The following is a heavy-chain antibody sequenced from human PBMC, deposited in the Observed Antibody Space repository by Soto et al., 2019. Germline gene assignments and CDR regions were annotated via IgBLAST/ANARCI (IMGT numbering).Heavy chain of an antibody. J-gene: IGHJ5*02. CDR3: ARGQVGYYDILTGYYLGVWFDP. CDR1: GYTFTSYD. CDR2: MNPSSGHT. D-gene: IGHD3-9*01. Sequence: ASVKVSCKASGYTFTSYDINWVRQATGQGLEWMGWMNPSSGHTGYAQKFQGRVTMTRNTSISTAYMELSSLRSEDTAVYFCARGQVGYYDILTGYYLGVWFDPWGQGTLVTVSS. V-gene: IGHV1-8*01.